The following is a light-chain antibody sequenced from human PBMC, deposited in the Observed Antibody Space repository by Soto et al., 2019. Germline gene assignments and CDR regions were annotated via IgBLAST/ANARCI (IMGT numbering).Light chain of an antibody. CDR3: WSYADSSRIYV. V-gene: IGLV2-23*01. Sequence: QSALTQPASVSGSPGRSITIPCTGTSSDVGSYNLVSWYQQHRGKAPKLMIYEGSKRPSGISNRFSGAKYGNTASLTISGLQAEDEAEYYCWSYADSSRIYVFGSGTKLTVL. CDR1: SSDVGSYNL. CDR2: EGS. J-gene: IGLJ1*01.